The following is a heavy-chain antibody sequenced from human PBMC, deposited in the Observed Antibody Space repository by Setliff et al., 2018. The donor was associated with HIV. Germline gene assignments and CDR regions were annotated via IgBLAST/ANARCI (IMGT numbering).Heavy chain of an antibody. CDR1: GGSITSGSYY. CDR2: FYTSGST. J-gene: IGHJ6*02. D-gene: IGHD6-13*01. CDR3: ARDIHSSPRYGVGGMDV. Sequence: SETLSLTCTVSGGSITSGSYYWSWIRQPAGKGLEWIGRFYTSGSTNYNPSLKSRVTIFVDTSKNQFSLKVTSVTATDTAVYYCARDIHSSPRYGVGGMDVWGQGTTVTVSS. V-gene: IGHV4-61*02.